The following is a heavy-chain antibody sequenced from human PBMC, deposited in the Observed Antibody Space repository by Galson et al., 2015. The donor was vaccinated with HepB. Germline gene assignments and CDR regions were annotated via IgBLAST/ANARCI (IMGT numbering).Heavy chain of an antibody. CDR3: ASPRGQQLVTPSYYFEY. CDR1: GFTFSSYG. J-gene: IGHJ4*02. CDR2: IRYDGTHK. D-gene: IGHD6-13*01. V-gene: IGHV3-30*02. Sequence: SLRLSCAVSGFTFSSYGMHWVRQAPGKGLEWVAFIRYDGTHKYYVDSVQGRFTISTDNSKNTLYLQMNSLRPEDTAVYYCASPRGQQLVTPSYYFEYWGQGTLVTVSS.